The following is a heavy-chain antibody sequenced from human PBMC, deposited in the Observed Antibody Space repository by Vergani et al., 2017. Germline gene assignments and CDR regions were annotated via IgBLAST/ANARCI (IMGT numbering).Heavy chain of an antibody. D-gene: IGHD4-23*01. V-gene: IGHV3-74*03. Sequence: DVHLAESGGGFFQPGGSLRLSCSASGFSFNSYWMHWVRQVPGKGLLWVSRIKSDGSITAYADSVKGRFTISRDNAQNTLYLQMNSLRAEDTAVYYCARGNYGGPFDYWGQGTLVTVSS. CDR1: GFSFNSYW. CDR3: ARGNYGGPFDY. J-gene: IGHJ4*02. CDR2: IKSDGSIT.